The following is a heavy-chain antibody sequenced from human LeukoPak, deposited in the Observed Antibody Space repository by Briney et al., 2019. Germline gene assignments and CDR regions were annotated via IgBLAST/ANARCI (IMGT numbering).Heavy chain of an antibody. V-gene: IGHV7-4-1*02. CDR1: GYTFTSYY. D-gene: IGHD2-2*01. Sequence: ASVKVSCKASGYTFTSYYMHWVRQAPGQGLEWMGWINTNTGNPTYAQGFTGRFVFSLDTSVSTAYLQISSLKAEDTAVYYCARQGPGYCGSTSCYGVDYWGQGTLVTVSS. CDR2: INTNTGNP. CDR3: ARQGPGYCGSTSCYGVDY. J-gene: IGHJ4*02.